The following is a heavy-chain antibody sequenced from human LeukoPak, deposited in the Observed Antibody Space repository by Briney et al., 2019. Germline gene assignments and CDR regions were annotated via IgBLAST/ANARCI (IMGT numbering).Heavy chain of an antibody. CDR3: ARVDYGAYGFDY. J-gene: IGHJ4*02. CDR2: ISYDGSNK. V-gene: IGHV3-30*03. D-gene: IGHD4-17*01. Sequence: GGSLRLSCAASGFTFSSYGMHWVRQAPGKGLEWVALISYDGSNKYYADSVKGRFTICRDNSKNTLYLQMNSLRADDTAVYYCARVDYGAYGFDYWGQGTLVTVSS. CDR1: GFTFSSYG.